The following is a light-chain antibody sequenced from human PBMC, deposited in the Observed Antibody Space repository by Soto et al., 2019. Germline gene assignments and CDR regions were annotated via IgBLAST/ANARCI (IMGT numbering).Light chain of an antibody. CDR1: KLGDKY. J-gene: IGLJ2*01. CDR3: QVWYSNTESEV. V-gene: IGLV3-1*01. Sequence: SYELTQPPSVSVSPGQTASITCSGDKLGDKYACWYQQKPGQSPVLLIYQDTKRPSGIPERFSGSNSGTTATLTISGTQAMDEADYYCQVWYSNTESEVFGGGTKLTVL. CDR2: QDT.